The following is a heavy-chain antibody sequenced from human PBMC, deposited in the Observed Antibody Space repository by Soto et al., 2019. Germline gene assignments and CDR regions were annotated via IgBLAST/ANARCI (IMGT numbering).Heavy chain of an antibody. J-gene: IGHJ3*02. D-gene: IGHD3-22*01. CDR3: ARDRGYPDSFDM. CDR1: GLTVSSND. V-gene: IGHV3-66*01. CDR2: TYSAGNT. Sequence: GGSLRLSCAASGLTVSSNDMSWVRQAPGKGLECVSITYSAGNTYYADSVKGRFIISRDNSKNTLYLQMNSLRADDTAVYYCARDRGYPDSFDMWGPGTMVTVSS.